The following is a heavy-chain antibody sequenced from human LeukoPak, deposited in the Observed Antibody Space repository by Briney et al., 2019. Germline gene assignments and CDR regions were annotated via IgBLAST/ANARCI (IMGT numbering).Heavy chain of an antibody. CDR2: INSDGSST. V-gene: IGHV3-74*01. D-gene: IGHD2-15*01. Sequence: GGSLRLSCAASGFTFSSYRMYWVRQAPGKGLVWVSRINSDGSSTTYADSVKGRFTISRDNAKNTLYLEMNSLRAEDTAVYYCAKWGCSGGSCYPFDYWGQGTLVTVSS. J-gene: IGHJ4*02. CDR1: GFTFSSYR. CDR3: AKWGCSGGSCYPFDY.